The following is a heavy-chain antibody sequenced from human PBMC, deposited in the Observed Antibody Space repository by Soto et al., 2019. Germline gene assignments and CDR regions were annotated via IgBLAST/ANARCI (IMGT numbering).Heavy chain of an antibody. CDR2: IIPIFGTA. CDR3: ARGTRDAKYDFWSGYPSV. J-gene: IGHJ4*02. CDR1: GGTFSSYA. V-gene: IGHV1-69*13. D-gene: IGHD3-3*01. Sequence: SVKVSCKASGGTFSSYAISWVRQAPGQGLEWMGGIIPIFGTANYAQKFQGRVTITADESTSTAYMELSSLRSEDTAVYYCARGTRDAKYDFWSGYPSVWGRGTLVTVSS.